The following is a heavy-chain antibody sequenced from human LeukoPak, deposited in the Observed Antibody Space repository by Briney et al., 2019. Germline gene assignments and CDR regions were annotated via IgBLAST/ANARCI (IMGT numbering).Heavy chain of an antibody. CDR2: ISSDGGST. Sequence: GPCLTLSRSAAASSVSSYATRWVRQAPGGGREYVSVISSDGGSTYYADSVKGRFTIYRDNSKNTLYLQMSSLRAEDTAVYYCVKTLISVAGTGAFDIWGQGTMLTVSS. J-gene: IGHJ3*02. CDR1: ASSVSSYA. D-gene: IGHD6-19*01. V-gene: IGHV3-64D*09. CDR3: VKTLISVAGTGAFDI.